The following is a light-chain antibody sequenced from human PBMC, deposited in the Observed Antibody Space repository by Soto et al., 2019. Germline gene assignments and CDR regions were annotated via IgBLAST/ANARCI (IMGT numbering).Light chain of an antibody. CDR1: SSDVGGYNY. Sequence: QSALTQPASVSGSPGQSITISCTGTSSDVGGYNYVSWYQRHPGNAPKLMIYDVSNRPSGVSNRFSGSKSGNTASLTISGLQAEDEADYYCGSYTSSSTLVVFGGGTKVTVL. CDR3: GSYTSSSTLVV. V-gene: IGLV2-14*01. J-gene: IGLJ2*01. CDR2: DVS.